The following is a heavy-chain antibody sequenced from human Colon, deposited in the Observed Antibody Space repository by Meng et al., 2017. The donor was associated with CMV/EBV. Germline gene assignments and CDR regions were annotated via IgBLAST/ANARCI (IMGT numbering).Heavy chain of an antibody. CDR3: VRESWYFDF. CDR1: GYTCHAHH. D-gene: IGHD6-13*01. Sequence: QVKLVEQRTEWKKPGDSVKVSCKTAGYTCHAHHVHWVRPAPGQELEWMGWIYPQDGGTYFAQKFQDSVTLTRDTSITTAYMELSGLTSDDTAIYYCVRESWYFDFWGEGTLVTVSS. CDR2: IYPQDGGT. V-gene: IGHV1-2*02. J-gene: IGHJ4*02.